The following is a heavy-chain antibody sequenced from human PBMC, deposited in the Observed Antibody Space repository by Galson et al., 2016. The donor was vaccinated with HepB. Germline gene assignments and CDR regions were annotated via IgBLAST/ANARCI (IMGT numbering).Heavy chain of an antibody. V-gene: IGHV1-46*01. D-gene: IGHD4-17*01. CDR3: ARENGDYLNWFDS. J-gene: IGHJ5*01. CDR2: INPSGGST. CDR1: GYTLTSYY. Sequence: SVKVSCKASGYTLTSYYTHWVRQAPGQGLEWMGIINPSGGSTSYAQKFQGRVTMTRDTSTSTAYMELSSLRSEDTAVYYCARENGDYLNWFDSWGQGTLVTVSS.